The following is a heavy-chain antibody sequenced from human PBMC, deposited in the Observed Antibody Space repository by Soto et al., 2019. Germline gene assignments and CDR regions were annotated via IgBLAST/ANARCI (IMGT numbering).Heavy chain of an antibody. CDR3: ARDYRIWFGEFYWYFDL. J-gene: IGHJ2*01. V-gene: IGHV4-59*01. CDR1: GGSISSYY. CDR2: IYYSGST. Sequence: PSETLSLTCTVSGGSISSYYWSWIRQPPGKGLEWIGYIYYSGSTNYNPSLKSRVTISVDTSKNQFSLKLSSVTAADTAVYYCARDYRIWFGEFYWYFDLWGRGTLVTVSS. D-gene: IGHD3-10*01.